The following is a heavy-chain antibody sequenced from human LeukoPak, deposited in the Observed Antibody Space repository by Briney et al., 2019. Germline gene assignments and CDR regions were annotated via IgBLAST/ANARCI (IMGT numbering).Heavy chain of an antibody. Sequence: GGSLRLSCAASGFTFSRYDMHWVRQAPGKGLEWVAVISNDGGNKYYVDSVKGRFTISRDNSKNTLSLQMNSLRVEDTAVYYCVKDLHTYMDPDYWGQGTLVTVSS. V-gene: IGHV3-30*18. CDR2: ISNDGGNK. CDR3: VKDLHTYMDPDY. J-gene: IGHJ4*02. CDR1: GFTFSRYD. D-gene: IGHD5-18*01.